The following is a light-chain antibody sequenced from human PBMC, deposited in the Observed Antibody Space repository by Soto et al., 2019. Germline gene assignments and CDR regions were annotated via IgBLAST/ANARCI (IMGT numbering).Light chain of an antibody. CDR3: QQYINRPPRT. CDR2: GAA. CDR1: QSVSRN. Sequence: ERVMSQSPATRSVSPGERATLSCRASQSVSRNLAWYQQKPGQAPRLLIHGAATRATHTPARFSGSGSGTECTRTTSSLQSEDSAVYYCQQYINRPPRTFRQRTKVEI. V-gene: IGKV3-15*01. J-gene: IGKJ1*01.